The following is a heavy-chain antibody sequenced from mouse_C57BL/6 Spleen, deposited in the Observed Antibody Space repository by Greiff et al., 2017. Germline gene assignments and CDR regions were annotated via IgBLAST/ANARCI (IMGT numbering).Heavy chain of an antibody. D-gene: IGHD4-1*01. Sequence: QVQLQQPGAELVKPGASVKMSCKASGYTFTSYWITWVKQRPGQGLEWIGDIYPGSGSTNYNEKFKSKATLAVDTSSSTAYMQLSRLTAEDSAVYYCTRGDWDRNYAMEYWGQGTSVTVSS. CDR2: IYPGSGST. CDR1: GYTFTSYW. V-gene: IGHV1-55*01. J-gene: IGHJ4*01. CDR3: TRGDWDRNYAMEY.